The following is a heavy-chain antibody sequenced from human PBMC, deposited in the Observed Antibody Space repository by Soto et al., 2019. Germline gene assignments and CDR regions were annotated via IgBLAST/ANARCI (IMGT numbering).Heavy chain of an antibody. CDR2: ISAYNGNT. D-gene: IGHD3-10*01. CDR3: ALVPRLWFGEDNGFDP. J-gene: IGHJ5*02. V-gene: IGHV1-18*01. Sequence: QVQLVQSGAEVKKPGASVKVSCKASGYTFTSYGISWVRQAPGQGLEWMGWISAYNGNTNYAQKLQGRVTMTTDTATSTAYMELRSLRSDDTAVYYCALVPRLWFGEDNGFDPWGQGTLVTVSS. CDR1: GYTFTSYG.